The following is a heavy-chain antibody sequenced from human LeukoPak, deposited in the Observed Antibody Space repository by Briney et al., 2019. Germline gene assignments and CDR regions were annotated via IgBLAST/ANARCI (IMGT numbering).Heavy chain of an antibody. D-gene: IGHD3-3*01. CDR1: GFTFSSYA. CDR2: ISSSSSYI. J-gene: IGHJ6*02. CDR3: ARDLAPLPHTYYDFWSGSPNTYGMDV. V-gene: IGHV3-21*01. Sequence: GGSLRLSCAASGFTFSSYAMHWVRQAPGKGLEWVSSISSSSSYIYYADSVKGRFTISRDNAKNSLYLQMNSLRAEDTAVYYCARDLAPLPHTYYDFWSGSPNTYGMDVWGQGTTVTVSS.